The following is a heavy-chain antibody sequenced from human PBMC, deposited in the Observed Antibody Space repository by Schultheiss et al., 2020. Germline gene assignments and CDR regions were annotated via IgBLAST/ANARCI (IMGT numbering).Heavy chain of an antibody. CDR3: ATRQGYCSSTSCSYGY. CDR1: GYTFTGYY. D-gene: IGHD2-2*01. CDR2: INPNSGGT. Sequence: ASVKVSCKASGYTFTGYYMHWVRQAPGQGLEWMGWINPNSGGTNYAQKFQGRVTMTRDTSISTAYMELSRLRSDDTAVYYCATRQGYCSSTSCSYGYWGQGTLVTVSS. J-gene: IGHJ4*02. V-gene: IGHV1-2*02.